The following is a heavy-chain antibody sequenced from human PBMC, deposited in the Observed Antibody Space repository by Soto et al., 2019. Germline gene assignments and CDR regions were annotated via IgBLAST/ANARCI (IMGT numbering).Heavy chain of an antibody. Sequence: QVQLQQWGAGLLKPSETLSLTCAVYGGSFSGYYWTWIRQPPGTGLEWIGEINHSGSTNYNPSLKSRVTMSVDTSEKQSSLKLTAVTAAGSGVYYCGRDKNPGLVDYWWQGTRDSVSS. CDR1: GGSFSGYY. J-gene: IGHJ4*02. CDR2: INHSGST. CDR3: GRDKNPGLVDY. D-gene: IGHD2-8*02. V-gene: IGHV4-34*01.